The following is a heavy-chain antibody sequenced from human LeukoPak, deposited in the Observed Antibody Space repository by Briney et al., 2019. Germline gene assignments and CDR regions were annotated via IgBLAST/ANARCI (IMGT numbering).Heavy chain of an antibody. V-gene: IGHV3-20*04. Sequence: GGSLRLSCVVSGFTFDDFGLSWVRQVPGRGLEWVARISWNGANTGYADSVKGRFTISRDNAENSLFLQMNSLTADDTALYYCARDHCSSTTCYFEDWGQGTLVTVSS. J-gene: IGHJ4*02. CDR3: ARDHCSSTTCYFED. CDR2: ISWNGANT. D-gene: IGHD2-2*01. CDR1: GFTFDDFG.